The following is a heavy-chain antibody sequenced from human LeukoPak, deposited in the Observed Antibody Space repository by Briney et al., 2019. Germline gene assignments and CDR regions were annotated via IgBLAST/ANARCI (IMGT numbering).Heavy chain of an antibody. D-gene: IGHD1-26*01. Sequence: GGSLRLSCAASGFTFSSYAMSWVRQAPGKGLEWVSAISGSGGSTYYADSVKGRFAISRDNSKNTLYLQMNSLRAEDTAVYYCAKDRGRRSYSSELYWGQGTLVTVSS. CDR1: GFTFSSYA. V-gene: IGHV3-23*01. CDR3: AKDRGRRSYSSELY. CDR2: ISGSGGST. J-gene: IGHJ4*02.